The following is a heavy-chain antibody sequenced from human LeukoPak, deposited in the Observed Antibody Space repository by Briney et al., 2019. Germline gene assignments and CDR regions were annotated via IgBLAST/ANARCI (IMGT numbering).Heavy chain of an antibody. Sequence: SETLSLTCTVSGGSISSYYWSWIRQPPGKGLEWIGYIYYSGSTNYNPSLKSRATISVDTSKNQFSLKLSSVTAADTAVYYCARGDYRLFDYWGQGTLVTVSS. CDR1: GGSISSYY. D-gene: IGHD4-17*01. CDR3: ARGDYRLFDY. V-gene: IGHV4-59*01. J-gene: IGHJ4*02. CDR2: IYYSGST.